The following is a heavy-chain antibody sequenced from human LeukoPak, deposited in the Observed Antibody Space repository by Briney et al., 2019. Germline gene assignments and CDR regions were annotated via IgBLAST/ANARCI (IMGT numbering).Heavy chain of an antibody. CDR1: GFTFDDYG. V-gene: IGHV3-20*04. J-gene: IGHJ6*03. Sequence: GGSLRLSCAASGFTFDDYGMSWVRQAPGKGLEWVSGINWNGGSTGYADSVKGRFTISRDNAKNSLYLQMNSLRAEDTAVYYCAKGRMVRGVITPQNYYYYYMDVWGKGTTVTVSS. CDR3: AKGRMVRGVITPQNYYYYYMDV. CDR2: INWNGGST. D-gene: IGHD3-10*01.